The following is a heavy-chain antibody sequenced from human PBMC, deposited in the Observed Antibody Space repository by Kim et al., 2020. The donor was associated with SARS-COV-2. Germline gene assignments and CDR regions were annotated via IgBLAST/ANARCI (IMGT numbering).Heavy chain of an antibody. D-gene: IGHD3-16*01. CDR1: GFTFSSYG. Sequence: GGSLRLSCAASGFTFSSYGMHWVRQAPGKGLEWVAVIWYDGSNKYYADSVKGRFTISRDNSKNTLYLQMNSLRAEDTAVYYCARDGGSFYYYGMDVWGQGTTVTVSS. V-gene: IGHV3-33*01. CDR2: IWYDGSNK. J-gene: IGHJ6*02. CDR3: ARDGGSFYYYGMDV.